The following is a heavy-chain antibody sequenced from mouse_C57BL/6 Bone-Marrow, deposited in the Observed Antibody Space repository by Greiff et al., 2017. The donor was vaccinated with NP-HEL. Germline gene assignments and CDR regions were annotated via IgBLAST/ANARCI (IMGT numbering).Heavy chain of an antibody. CDR2: IYPGDGDT. D-gene: IGHD1-1*01. V-gene: IGHV1-82*01. CDR3: ARGPLIYYYGSSSYAMDY. J-gene: IGHJ4*01. Sequence: VQLQQSGPELVKPGASVKISCKASGYAFSSSWMNWVKQRPGKGLEWIGRIYPGDGDTNYNGKFKGKATLTADKSSSTAYMQLRSLTSEDSAVYFCARGPLIYYYGSSSYAMDYWGQGTSVTVSS. CDR1: GYAFSSSW.